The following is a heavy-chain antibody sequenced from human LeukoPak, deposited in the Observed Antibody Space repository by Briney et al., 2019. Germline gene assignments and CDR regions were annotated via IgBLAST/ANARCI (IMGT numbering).Heavy chain of an antibody. CDR3: ARDGEYYDSRGSYFAS. CDR1: GYTFTSFY. CDR2: INPSSGST. V-gene: IGHV1-46*01. D-gene: IGHD3-22*01. Sequence: ASVKVPCKASGYTFTSFYMHWVRQAPGQGLEWMGIINPSSGSTSNAQKFQGRVTMTRDTSTSTVYMELSSLRSEDTAVYYCARDGEYYDSRGSYFASWGQGTLVTVSS. J-gene: IGHJ4*02.